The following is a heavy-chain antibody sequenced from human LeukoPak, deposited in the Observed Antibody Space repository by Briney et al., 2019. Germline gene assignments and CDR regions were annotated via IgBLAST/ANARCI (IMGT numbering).Heavy chain of an antibody. D-gene: IGHD5-24*01. CDR2: INPNGGGT. CDR1: GYTFTGYY. CDR3: ARVGAMATITAFDY. J-gene: IGHJ4*02. Sequence: ASVKVSCKASGYTFTGYYMHWVRQAPGQGLEWMGWINPNGGGTNYAQKFQGRVTMTRDTSISTAYMELSRLRSDDTAVYYCARVGAMATITAFDYWGQGTLVTVSS. V-gene: IGHV1-2*02.